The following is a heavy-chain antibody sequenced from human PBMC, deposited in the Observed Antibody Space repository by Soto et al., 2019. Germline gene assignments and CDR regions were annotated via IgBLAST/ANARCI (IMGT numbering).Heavy chain of an antibody. V-gene: IGHV3-23*01. CDR1: RVTFGAYA. J-gene: IGHJ4*02. Sequence: GRSLRLWCGASRVTFGAYALSWIRQAPGKGLEWVSSISGSGGSTYYADSVKGWFTISRDNSKNTLYLQMNSLRAEDTAVYYCAKDSLVVVITDFDYWGQGTPVTVSS. CDR2: ISGSGGST. CDR3: AKDSLVVVITDFDY. D-gene: IGHD3-22*01.